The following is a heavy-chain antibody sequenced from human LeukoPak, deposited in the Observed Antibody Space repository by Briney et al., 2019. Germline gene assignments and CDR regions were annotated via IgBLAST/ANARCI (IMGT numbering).Heavy chain of an antibody. CDR2: LYLSGST. CDR3: ARGIAAAGGYTDY. J-gene: IGHJ4*02. Sequence: SETLSLTCVVSGGSISSSNWWSWVRQPPGKGLEWIGALYLSGSTNYNPSIKSRVSLSVDKRKNQFSRRPGSVMAADTAVSDWARGIAAAGGYTDYWGQGTLVTVSS. CDR1: GGSISSSNW. V-gene: IGHV4-4*02. D-gene: IGHD6-13*01.